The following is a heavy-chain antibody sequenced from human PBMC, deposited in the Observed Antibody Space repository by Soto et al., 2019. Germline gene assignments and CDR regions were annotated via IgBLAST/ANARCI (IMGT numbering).Heavy chain of an antibody. D-gene: IGHD2-2*01. CDR3: ARQSCSSTSCYSWVSWFDP. J-gene: IGHJ5*02. Sequence: QVQLQESGPGLVKPSETLSLTCTVSGGSISSYYWSWIRQPPGKGLEWVGHIYYSGSTNYNPSLERRVTISVDTSKNQFSLKLSSVTAADTAVYYCARQSCSSTSCYSWVSWFDPWGQGTLVTVSS. CDR2: IYYSGST. CDR1: GGSISSYY. V-gene: IGHV4-59*08.